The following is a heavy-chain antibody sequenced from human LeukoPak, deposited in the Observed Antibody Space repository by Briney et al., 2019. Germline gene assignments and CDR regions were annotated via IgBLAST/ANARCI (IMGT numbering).Heavy chain of an antibody. V-gene: IGHV3-53*04. CDR1: GLTVSSNY. D-gene: IGHD2-15*01. J-gene: IGHJ4*02. CDR2: IYSGGST. CDR3: ARGVHRGTDY. Sequence: GGSLRLSCAASGLTVSSNYMSWVRQAPGKGLEWVSVIYSGGSTYYADSVKGRFTISRHNSKNTLYLQMNSLRAEDTAVYYCARGVHRGTDYWGQGTLVTVSS.